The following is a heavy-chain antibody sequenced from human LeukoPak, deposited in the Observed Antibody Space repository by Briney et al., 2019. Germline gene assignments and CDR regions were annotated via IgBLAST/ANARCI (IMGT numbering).Heavy chain of an antibody. Sequence: SETLSLTCAVCGGSFSGYYWSWIRQPPGKGLEWIGEINHSGSTNYNPSLKSRVTISVDTSKNQFSLKLSSVTAADTAVYYCARHGSSGSYSFDYWGQGTLVTVPS. V-gene: IGHV4-34*01. D-gene: IGHD1-26*01. J-gene: IGHJ4*02. CDR1: GGSFSGYY. CDR3: ARHGSSGSYSFDY. CDR2: INHSGST.